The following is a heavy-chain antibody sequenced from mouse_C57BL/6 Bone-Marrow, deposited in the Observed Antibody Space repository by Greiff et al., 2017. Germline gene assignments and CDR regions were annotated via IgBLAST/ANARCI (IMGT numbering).Heavy chain of an antibody. CDR1: GFSLTSYG. Sequence: QVHVKQSGPGLVQPSQSLSITCTVSGFSLTSYGVHWVRQSPGKGLEWLGVIWSGGSTDYNAAFISRLSISKDNSKSQVFFKMNSLQADDTAIYYCARNWDTEAWFAYWGQGTLVTVSA. D-gene: IGHD1-1*01. CDR2: IWSGGST. J-gene: IGHJ3*01. CDR3: ARNWDTEAWFAY. V-gene: IGHV2-2*01.